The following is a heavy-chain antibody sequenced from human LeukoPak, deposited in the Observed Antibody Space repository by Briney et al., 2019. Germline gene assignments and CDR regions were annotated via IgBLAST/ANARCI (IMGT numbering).Heavy chain of an antibody. Sequence: GGSLRLSCAASGFTFSSYAMHWVRQAPGKGLEWVAVISYDGSNKYYADSVKGRFTISRDNSKNTLYLQMNSLRAEDTAVYYCARDDSAYCGGDCSAAFDYWGQGTLVTVSS. D-gene: IGHD2-21*02. V-gene: IGHV3-30-3*01. CDR3: ARDDSAYCGGDCSAAFDY. CDR1: GFTFSSYA. J-gene: IGHJ4*02. CDR2: ISYDGSNK.